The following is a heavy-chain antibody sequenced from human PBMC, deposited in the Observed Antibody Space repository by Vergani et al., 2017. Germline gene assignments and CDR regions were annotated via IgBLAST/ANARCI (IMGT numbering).Heavy chain of an antibody. Sequence: EVQLVQSGAEVKKPGESLKISCKASGYSFTSYWIGWVRQMPGKGLEWMGIISPVDSDTKYSPSFQGQVTISADKSISTAYLQWTSLKASDTAMYYCARQHSSSWYNGSYYYYGMDVWGQGTTVTVSS. V-gene: IGHV5-51*01. CDR3: ARQHSSSWYNGSYYYYGMDV. CDR1: GYSFTSYW. CDR2: ISPVDSDT. J-gene: IGHJ6*02. D-gene: IGHD6-13*01.